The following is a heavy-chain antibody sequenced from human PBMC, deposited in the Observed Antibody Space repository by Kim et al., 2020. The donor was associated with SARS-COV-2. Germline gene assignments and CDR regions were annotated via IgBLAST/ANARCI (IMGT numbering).Heavy chain of an antibody. Sequence: YAEAVKGRITISRDKSKNTLYLQMNSLRAEDTAVYYCEKDLVAAAGLPDYWGQGTLVTVSS. V-gene: IGHV3-30*02. J-gene: IGHJ4*02. CDR3: EKDLVAAAGLPDY. D-gene: IGHD6-13*01.